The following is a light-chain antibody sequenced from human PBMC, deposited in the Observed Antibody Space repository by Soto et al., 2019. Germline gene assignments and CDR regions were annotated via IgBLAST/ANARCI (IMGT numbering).Light chain of an antibody. CDR3: QQRSNWPPIT. Sequence: IVLTQSPATLSVSPGERATLSCRASQSIANNLAWYQQRPGQAPRLLIHGASTRATGIPARFSGSGSGTDFTLTISSLEAEDFAVYYCQQRSNWPPITFGQGTRLEIK. V-gene: IGKV3-11*01. CDR2: GAS. J-gene: IGKJ5*01. CDR1: QSIANN.